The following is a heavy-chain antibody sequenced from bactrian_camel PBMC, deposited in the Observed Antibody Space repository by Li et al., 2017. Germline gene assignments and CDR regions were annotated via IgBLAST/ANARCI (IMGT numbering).Heavy chain of an antibody. V-gene: IGHV3-3*01. CDR1: GDTIGRYC. J-gene: IGHJ6*01. Sequence: HVQLVESGGGSVQAGGSLRLSCVASGDTIGRYCMGWFRQIPDKEREGVAASFARPPAITYVDSVEGRFDIKRDNVKKIVYLQMSNLKPEDTAMYYCAADIDYGLGCLGGIVVGSGYWGQGTQVTVS. D-gene: IGHD5*01. CDR2: SFARPPAI. CDR3: AADIDYGLGCLGGIVVGSGY.